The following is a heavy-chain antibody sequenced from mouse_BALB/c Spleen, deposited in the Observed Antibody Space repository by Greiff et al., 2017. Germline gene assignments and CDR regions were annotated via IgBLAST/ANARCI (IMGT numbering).Heavy chain of an antibody. D-gene: IGHD2-3*01. CDR3: ARRWLLRGAMDY. CDR2: ISSGSSTI. V-gene: IGHV5-17*02. Sequence: EVKLQESGGGLVKPGGSLKLSCAASGFTFSSFGMHWVRQAPEKGLEWVAYISSGSSTIYYADTVKGRFTISRDNPKNTLFLQMTSLRSEDTAMYYCARRWLLRGAMDYWGQGTSVTVSS. J-gene: IGHJ4*01. CDR1: GFTFSSFG.